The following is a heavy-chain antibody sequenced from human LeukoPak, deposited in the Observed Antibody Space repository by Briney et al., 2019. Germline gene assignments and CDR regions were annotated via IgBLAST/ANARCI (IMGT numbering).Heavy chain of an antibody. CDR2: ISGSGGST. D-gene: IGHD4-17*01. J-gene: IGHJ4*02. V-gene: IGHV3-23*01. CDR1: GFTFSSYA. Sequence: SGGSLRLSCAASGFTFSSYAMSWVRQAPGKGLEWVSAISGSGGSTYYADSVKGRFTISRDNSKNTLYLQMNVLRAGDTAVYYCARAPTVTTIFDYWGQGTLVTVSS. CDR3: ARAPTVTTIFDY.